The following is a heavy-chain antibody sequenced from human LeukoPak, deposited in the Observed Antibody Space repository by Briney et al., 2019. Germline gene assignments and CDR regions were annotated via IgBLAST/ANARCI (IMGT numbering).Heavy chain of an antibody. CDR1: GFTFSSYW. CDR2: IKQDGSEK. D-gene: IGHD3-3*01. J-gene: IGHJ6*03. V-gene: IGHV3-7*01. CDR3: ARAGVVLSGYYDFWSGWDYYMDV. Sequence: GGSLRLSCAASGFTFSSYWMSWVRQAPGKGLEWVANIKQDGSEKYYVDSVKGRFTISRDNAKNSLYLQVNSLRAEDTAVYYCARAGVVLSGYYDFWSGWDYYMDVWGKGTTVTVSS.